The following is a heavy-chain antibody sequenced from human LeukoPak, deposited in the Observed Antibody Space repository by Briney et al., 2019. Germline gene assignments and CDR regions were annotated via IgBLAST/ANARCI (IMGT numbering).Heavy chain of an antibody. D-gene: IGHD3-16*01. J-gene: IGHJ4*02. CDR1: GFTFSSYA. V-gene: IGHV3-30*04. CDR2: ISYDGSNK. CDR3: ARDEGGLYYFDY. Sequence: GGSLRLSCAASGFTFSSYAMHWVRQAPGKGLEWVAVISYDGSNKYYADSVKGRFTISRDNSKNTLYLQMNSLRAEDTAVYYCARDEGGLYYFDYWGQGTLVTVSS.